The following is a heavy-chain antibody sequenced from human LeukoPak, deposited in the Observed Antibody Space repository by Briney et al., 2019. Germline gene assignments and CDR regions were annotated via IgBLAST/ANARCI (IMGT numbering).Heavy chain of an antibody. Sequence: PGESLKISCKGSGYSFTSYWIGWVRQMPGKGLEWMGIIYPGDSDTRYSPPFQGQVTISADKSISTAYLQWSSLKASDTAMYYCATQRWLVPQNYYYYYMDVWGKGTTVTVSS. D-gene: IGHD6-19*01. CDR3: ATQRWLVPQNYYYYYMDV. CDR1: GYSFTSYW. V-gene: IGHV5-51*03. J-gene: IGHJ6*03. CDR2: IYPGDSDT.